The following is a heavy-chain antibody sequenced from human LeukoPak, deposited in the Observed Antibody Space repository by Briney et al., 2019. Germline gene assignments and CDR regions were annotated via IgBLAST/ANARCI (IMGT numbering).Heavy chain of an antibody. CDR2: IYYSGST. Sequence: SETLSPTCAVSGGSISSSNWWSWIRQPPGKGLEWIGYIYYSGSTNYNPSLKSRVTISVDTSKNQFSLKLSSVTAADTAVYYCARRESSSWYYFDYWGQGTLVTVSS. D-gene: IGHD6-13*01. CDR1: GGSISSSNW. V-gene: IGHV4-59*08. CDR3: ARRESSSWYYFDY. J-gene: IGHJ4*02.